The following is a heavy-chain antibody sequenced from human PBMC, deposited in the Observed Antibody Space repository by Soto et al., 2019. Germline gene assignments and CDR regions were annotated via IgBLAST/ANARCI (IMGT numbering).Heavy chain of an antibody. CDR2: IYWDDDK. CDR3: AHTPDPGGLLYFQH. CDR1: GFSLSTSGVG. Sequence: QITLKESGPTLVKPTQTLTLTCTFSGFSLSTSGVGVGWIRQPPGKALEWLALIYWDDDKRYSPSLNSRLTITKDTSKNQVVLTMTNMDPVDTATYYCAHTPDPGGLLYFQHWGQGTLVTVSS. D-gene: IGHD2-21*01. J-gene: IGHJ1*01. V-gene: IGHV2-5*02.